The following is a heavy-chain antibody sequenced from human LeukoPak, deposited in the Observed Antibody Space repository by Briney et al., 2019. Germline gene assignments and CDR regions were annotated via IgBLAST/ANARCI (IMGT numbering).Heavy chain of an antibody. Sequence: SCKASGYTFSSYAMHWVRQAPGKGLEWVAVISYDGSNKYYTDSVKGRFTISRDNSKNTLYLQMNSLRAEDTAVYYCASGAGSAPTWGQGTLVTVSS. J-gene: IGHJ5*02. CDR2: ISYDGSNK. V-gene: IGHV3-30-3*01. D-gene: IGHD4/OR15-4a*01. CDR3: ASGAGSAPT. CDR1: GYTFSSYA.